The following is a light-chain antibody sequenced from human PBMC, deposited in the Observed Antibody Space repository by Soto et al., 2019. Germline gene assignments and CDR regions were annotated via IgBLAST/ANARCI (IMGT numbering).Light chain of an antibody. J-gene: IGLJ2*01. CDR2: DVS. CDR3: SSYTSSSTPV. V-gene: IGLV2-14*01. Sequence: QSALTQPASVSGSPGQSITISCTGTSSDVGGYNYVSWYQQHPGKAPKVMIYDVSNRPSGVSNRFSGSKSGNTASLTISGLLAEDEADYYCSSYTSSSTPVFRGGTKLTVL. CDR1: SSDVGGYNY.